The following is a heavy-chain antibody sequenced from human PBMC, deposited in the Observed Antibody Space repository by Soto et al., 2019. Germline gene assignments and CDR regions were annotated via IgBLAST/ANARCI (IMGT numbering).Heavy chain of an antibody. V-gene: IGHV3-30-3*01. D-gene: IGHD6-13*01. Sequence: QVQLVESGGGVVQPGRSLRLSCAASGFTFSSYAMHWVRQAPGKGLEWVSVISYDGSNKYYADSVKGRFTISRDNSKNTLYLQMNSLRAEDTAVYYCARASSSWYEDIARAFDIWGQGTMVTVSS. CDR2: ISYDGSNK. CDR1: GFTFSSYA. CDR3: ARASSSWYEDIARAFDI. J-gene: IGHJ3*02.